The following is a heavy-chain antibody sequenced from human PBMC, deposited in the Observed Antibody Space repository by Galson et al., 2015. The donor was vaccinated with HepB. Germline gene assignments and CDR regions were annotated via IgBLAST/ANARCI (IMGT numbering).Heavy chain of an antibody. CDR2: TYYRSKWYY. CDR3: ARDQRLGELWLKSDAFDV. V-gene: IGHV6-1*01. J-gene: IGHJ3*01. D-gene: IGHD3-16*01. CDR1: GDSVSSNRAA. Sequence: CAISGDSVSSNRAAWTWIRQSPSRGLEWLGRTYYRSKWYYDYAVSVGSRMTVTPDTSKNQFSLQVNSVTPEDTAVYYCARDQRLGELWLKSDAFDVWGQGTVVTVSS.